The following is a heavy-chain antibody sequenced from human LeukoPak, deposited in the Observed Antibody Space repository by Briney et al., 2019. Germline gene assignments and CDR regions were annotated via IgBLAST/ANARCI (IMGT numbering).Heavy chain of an antibody. CDR3: ARTKLRFLEWAQGGFDY. D-gene: IGHD3-3*01. V-gene: IGHV4-59*12. CDR1: GGSISSYY. J-gene: IGHJ4*02. Sequence: PSETLSLTCTVSGGSISSYYWSWIRQPPGKGLEWIGYIYYSGSTNYNPSLKSRVTISVDTSKNQFSLKLSSVTAADTAVYYCARTKLRFLEWAQGGFDYWGQGTLVTVSS. CDR2: IYYSGST.